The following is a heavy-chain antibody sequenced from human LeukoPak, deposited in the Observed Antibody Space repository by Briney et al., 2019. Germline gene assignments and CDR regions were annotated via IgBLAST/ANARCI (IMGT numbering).Heavy chain of an antibody. CDR2: IYSGGST. Sequence: PGGSLRLSCAASGFTVSSNYMSWVRQAPGKGLEWVSVIYSGGSTYYADSVKGRFTISRDNSKNTLYLLMNSLRAEDTAVYYCARDGDGSGRTGFDPWGQGTLVTVSS. D-gene: IGHD3-10*01. V-gene: IGHV3-66*01. CDR3: ARDGDGSGRTGFDP. CDR1: GFTVSSNY. J-gene: IGHJ5*02.